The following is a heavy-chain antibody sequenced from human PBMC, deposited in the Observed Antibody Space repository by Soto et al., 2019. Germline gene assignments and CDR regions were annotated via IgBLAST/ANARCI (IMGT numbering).Heavy chain of an antibody. D-gene: IGHD6-19*01. CDR2: IWYDGSNK. Sequence: QVQRVESGGGVVQPGRSVRLSCAASGFTFSRYGMHWVRQAPGKGLEWVAGIWYDGSNKYYADSVKGRFTISRDNSKNTLYLQMNSLRAEDTAVYYCARDSGWYNWGQETLVTVSS. CDR3: ARDSGWYN. V-gene: IGHV3-33*01. J-gene: IGHJ4*02. CDR1: GFTFSRYG.